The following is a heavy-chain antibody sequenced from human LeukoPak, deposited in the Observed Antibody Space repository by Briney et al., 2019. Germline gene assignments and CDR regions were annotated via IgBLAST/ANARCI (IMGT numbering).Heavy chain of an antibody. V-gene: IGHV3-64*04. CDR3: TRPRGGITIFGVVMGGDV. D-gene: IGHD3-3*01. J-gene: IGHJ6*02. CDR1: GFTFSGHF. CDR2: ISINGDKT. Sequence: GGSLRLSCSASGFTFSGHFMHWVRQAPGKGLEYVSSISINGDKTYYAESVKGRFTISRDDSKNTAYLQMNSLKTEDTAVYYCTRPRGGITIFGVVMGGDVWGQGTTVTVSS.